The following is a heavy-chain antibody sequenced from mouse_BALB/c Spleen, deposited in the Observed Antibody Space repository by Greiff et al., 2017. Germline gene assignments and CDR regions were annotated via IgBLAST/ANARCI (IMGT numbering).Heavy chain of an antibody. CDR1: GFTFSDYY. Sequence: EVQRVESGGGLVKPGGSLKLSCAASGFTFSDYYMYWVRQTPEKRLEWVATISDGGSYTYYPDSVKGRFTISRDNAKNNLYLQMSSLKSEDTAMYYCARGGLLFDYWGQGTTLTVSS. CDR3: ARGGLLFDY. D-gene: IGHD2-13*01. CDR2: ISDGGSYT. V-gene: IGHV5-4*02. J-gene: IGHJ2*01.